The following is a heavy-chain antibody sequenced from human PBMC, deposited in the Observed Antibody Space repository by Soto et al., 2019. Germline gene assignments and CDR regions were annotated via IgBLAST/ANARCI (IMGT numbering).Heavy chain of an antibody. CDR1: GFTVSSNY. Sequence: PGGSLRLSCAASGFTVSSNYMSWVRQAPGKGLEWVSVIYSGGSTYYADSVRGRFTISRDNSKNTLYLQMKSLRAEDTAVYYCARFPPSTSHRIDVWGPGPTVTVSS. J-gene: IGHJ6*02. V-gene: IGHV3-53*01. CDR3: ARFPPSTSHRIDV. CDR2: IYSGGST.